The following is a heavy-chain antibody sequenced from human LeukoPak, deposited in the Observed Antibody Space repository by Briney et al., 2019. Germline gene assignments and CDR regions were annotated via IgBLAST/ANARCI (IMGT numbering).Heavy chain of an antibody. Sequence: PGGSLRLSCAASGFTFSSYWMSWVRQAPGKGLEWVAHIKQDGSEKYYVDSVKGRFTISRDNAKNSLYLQMNSLRAEDTAVYYCARDARYFDWLLSRYFDYWGQGTLVTVSS. D-gene: IGHD3-9*01. V-gene: IGHV3-7*01. CDR2: IKQDGSEK. CDR1: GFTFSSYW. J-gene: IGHJ4*02. CDR3: ARDARYFDWLLSRYFDY.